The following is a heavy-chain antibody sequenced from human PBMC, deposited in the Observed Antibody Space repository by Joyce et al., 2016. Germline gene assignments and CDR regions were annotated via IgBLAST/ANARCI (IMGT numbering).Heavy chain of an antibody. Sequence: QVQLVESGGGVVQPGRSLRLSCAASGFTFRNFALHWVRQAPGQGLEWVALISYDGSNKYYADSVKGRFTISRDNSKNTLYLQMNSLREEDTAVYYCAKDLNEYYYDNSGSDYWGQGTLVTVSS. CDR1: GFTFRNFA. V-gene: IGHV3-30*18. D-gene: IGHD3-22*01. CDR3: AKDLNEYYYDNSGSDY. J-gene: IGHJ4*02. CDR2: ISYDGSNK.